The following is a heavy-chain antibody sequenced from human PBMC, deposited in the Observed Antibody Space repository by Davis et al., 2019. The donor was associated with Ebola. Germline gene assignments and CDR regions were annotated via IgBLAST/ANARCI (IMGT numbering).Heavy chain of an antibody. Sequence: GESLKISCAASGFTFSSYAMHWVRQAPGKGLEWLAFIRPDGNDRYYTDSVKGRFTASRDNSKNTLYLQMNDLRAEDSAVYYCARDRNWGCEYWGQGTLVTVSS. CDR3: ARDRNWGCEY. CDR1: GFTFSSYA. J-gene: IGHJ4*02. D-gene: IGHD7-27*01. CDR2: IRPDGNDR. V-gene: IGHV3-30*02.